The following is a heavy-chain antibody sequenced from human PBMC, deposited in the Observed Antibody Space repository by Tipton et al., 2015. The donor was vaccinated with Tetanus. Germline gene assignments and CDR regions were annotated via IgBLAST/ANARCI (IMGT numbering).Heavy chain of an antibody. V-gene: IGHV4-31*03. CDR1: GGSVRSGAYH. Sequence: LRLSCTVSGGSVRSGAYHLSWIRQHPGKALEWIGYINYSGSTSYNPSLKSRVTISEDMSKNQFSLKLSSVTAADTAVYFCARQFVITFGGVIDFDGFDTWGQGTMVTVSS. CDR2: INYSGST. J-gene: IGHJ3*02. CDR3: ARQFVITFGGVIDFDGFDT. D-gene: IGHD3-16*02.